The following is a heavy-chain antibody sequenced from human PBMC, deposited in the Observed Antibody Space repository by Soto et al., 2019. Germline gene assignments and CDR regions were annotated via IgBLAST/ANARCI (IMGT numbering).Heavy chain of an antibody. V-gene: IGHV3-48*02. J-gene: IGHJ5*02. CDR2: ISSSSSTI. Sequence: EVQLVESGGGLVQPGGSLRLSCAASGFTFSSYSMNWVRQAPGKGLEWVSYISSSSSTIYYADSVKGRFTISRDNAKNSLYLQMNGLRDEDTAVYYCAREDYGDYLNWFDPWGQGTLVTVSS. CDR1: GFTFSSYS. D-gene: IGHD4-17*01. CDR3: AREDYGDYLNWFDP.